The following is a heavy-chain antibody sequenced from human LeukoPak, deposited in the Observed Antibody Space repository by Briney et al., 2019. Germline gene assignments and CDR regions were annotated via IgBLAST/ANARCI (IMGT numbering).Heavy chain of an antibody. D-gene: IGHD2-2*01. V-gene: IGHV4-38-2*02. CDR2: SDRSGST. CDR1: GYSISSGYY. J-gene: IGHJ4*02. Sequence: PSETLSLTCTVSGYSISSGYYWVWIRQPPGKGLEWIGSSDRSGSTYYSPSLKSRVTISVDTSKNQFSLKLSSVNAADTAVYYCARDLDGEGSSAGFDYWGQGTLVTVSS. CDR3: ARDLDGEGSSAGFDY.